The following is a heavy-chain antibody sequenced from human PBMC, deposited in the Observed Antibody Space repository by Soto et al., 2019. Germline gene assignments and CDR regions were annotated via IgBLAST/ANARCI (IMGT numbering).Heavy chain of an antibody. CDR3: ARDLGDGDYGGNYYMDV. D-gene: IGHD4-17*01. J-gene: IGHJ6*03. Sequence: GGSLRLSCAASGFTFSSYAMHWVRQAPGKGLEWVAVISYDGSNKYYADSVKGRFTISRDNSKNTLYLQMNSLRAEDTAVYYCARDLGDGDYGGNYYMDVWGKGTTVTVSS. CDR2: ISYDGSNK. V-gene: IGHV3-30*04. CDR1: GFTFSSYA.